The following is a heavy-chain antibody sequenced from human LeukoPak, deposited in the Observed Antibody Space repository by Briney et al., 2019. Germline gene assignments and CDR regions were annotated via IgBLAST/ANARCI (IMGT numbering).Heavy chain of an antibody. CDR1: GFNISPFW. CDR3: ARDRNYCSSDRCYDAFDI. Sequence: GGSLRLSCVASGFNISPFWMTWVRQAPGKGLEWVANIRGDGSRLYYVDSVKGRFTISRDNAKNSLYLQMNNLRADDTSVYYCARDRNYCSSDRCYDAFDIWGQGTMVTVSS. V-gene: IGHV3-7*01. D-gene: IGHD2-15*01. J-gene: IGHJ3*02. CDR2: IRGDGSRL.